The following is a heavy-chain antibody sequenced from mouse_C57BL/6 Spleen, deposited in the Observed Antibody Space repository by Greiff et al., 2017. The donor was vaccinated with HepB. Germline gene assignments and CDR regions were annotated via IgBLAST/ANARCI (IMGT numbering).Heavy chain of an antibody. V-gene: IGHV1-54*01. D-gene: IGHD3-2*02. CDR1: GYAFTNYL. Sequence: VQLKQSGAELVRPGTSVKVSCKASGYAFTNYLIEWVKQRPGQGLEWIGVINPGSGGTNYNEKFKGKATLTADKSSSTAYMQLSSLTSEDSAVYFCARGGAQARGYAMDCWGQGTSVTVSS. CDR2: INPGSGGT. J-gene: IGHJ4*01. CDR3: ARGGAQARGYAMDC.